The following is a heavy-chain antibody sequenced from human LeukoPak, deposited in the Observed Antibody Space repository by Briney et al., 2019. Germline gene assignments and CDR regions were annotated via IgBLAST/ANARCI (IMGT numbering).Heavy chain of an antibody. CDR2: IYINGDT. CDR3: AKTARTFPS. J-gene: IGHJ5*02. Sequence: PSETLSLTCSVSGDSITTFYWSWVRQAPGKGLECIGFIYINGDTSYNPSLKGRATLSLDTSRNQFSLRLTSVTAADTVVYYCAKTARTFPSWGPGILVTVSS. V-gene: IGHV4-4*09. CDR1: GDSITTFY. D-gene: IGHD1-7*01.